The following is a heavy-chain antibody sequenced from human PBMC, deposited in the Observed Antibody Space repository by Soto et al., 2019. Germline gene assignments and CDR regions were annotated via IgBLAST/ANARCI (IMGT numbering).Heavy chain of an antibody. CDR1: GGSISSSSYY. CDR3: ARQVPSFYYYYGMDV. CDR2: IYYSGST. Sequence: ASETLSLTCTVSGGSISSSSYYWGWIRQPPGKGLEWIGSIYYSGSTYYNPSLKSRVTISVDTSKNQFSLKLSSVTAADTAVYYCARQVPSFYYYYGMDVWGQGTTVTVSS. J-gene: IGHJ6*02. D-gene: IGHD2-2*01. V-gene: IGHV4-39*01.